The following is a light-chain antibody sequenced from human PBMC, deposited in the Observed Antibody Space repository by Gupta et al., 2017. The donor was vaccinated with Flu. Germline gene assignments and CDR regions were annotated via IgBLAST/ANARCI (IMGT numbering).Light chain of an antibody. Sequence: QSAPTQPPSASGSPGQSVTISCTGTGSDVGGYTYVSWFQQHPGKAPKLMIYEVSKRPSGVPDRFSGSKSGNTASLTVSGLQAEDEADYFCSSYAGSSKWVFGGGTKVTVL. V-gene: IGLV2-8*01. CDR2: EVS. CDR3: SSYAGSSKWV. J-gene: IGLJ3*02. CDR1: GSDVGGYTY.